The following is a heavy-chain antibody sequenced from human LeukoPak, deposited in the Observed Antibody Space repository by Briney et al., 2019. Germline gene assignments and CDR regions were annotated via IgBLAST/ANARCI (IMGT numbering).Heavy chain of an antibody. Sequence: GASVKVSCKASGYTFTSYAMHWVRQAPGQRLEWMGWINAGNGNTKYSQEFQGRVTITRDTSASTAYMELSSLRSEDMAVYYCARAIRGSKIASRYYFYYMDVWGKGTTVTVSS. J-gene: IGHJ6*03. CDR2: INAGNGNT. CDR1: GYTFTSYA. CDR3: ARAIRGSKIASRYYFYYMDV. D-gene: IGHD3-10*01. V-gene: IGHV1-3*03.